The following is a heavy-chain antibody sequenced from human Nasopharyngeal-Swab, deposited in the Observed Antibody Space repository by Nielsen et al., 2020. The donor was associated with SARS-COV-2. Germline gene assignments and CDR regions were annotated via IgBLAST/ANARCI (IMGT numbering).Heavy chain of an antibody. CDR2: IIPIFGTA. CDR1: GGTFSSYA. J-gene: IGHJ6*03. D-gene: IGHD2-2*01. CDR3: ARGVPIYGSTPGYMDV. Sequence: SVKVSCKASGGTFSSYAISWVRHAPGQGLEWMGGIIPIFGTANYAQKFQGRVTITADESTSTAYMELSSLRSEDTAVYYCARGVPIYGSTPGYMDVWGKGTTVTVSS. V-gene: IGHV1-69*13.